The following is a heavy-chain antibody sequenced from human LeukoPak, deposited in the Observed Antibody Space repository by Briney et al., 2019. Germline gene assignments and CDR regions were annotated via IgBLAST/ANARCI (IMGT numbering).Heavy chain of an antibody. CDR2: IRYDGSNK. V-gene: IGHV3-30*02. CDR1: GFTFSSYG. CDR3: AKCLLYSSGFGYFDY. D-gene: IGHD6-19*01. J-gene: IGHJ4*02. Sequence: GGSLRLSCAASGFTFSSYGMHWVRQAPGKGLEWVAFIRYDGSNKYYADSVKGRFTISRDNSKNTLYLQMNSLRAEDTAVYYCAKCLLYSSGFGYFDYWGQGTLVTVSS.